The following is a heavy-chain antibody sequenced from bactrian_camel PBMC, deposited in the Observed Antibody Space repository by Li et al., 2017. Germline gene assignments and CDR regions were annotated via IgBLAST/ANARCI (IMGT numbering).Heavy chain of an antibody. CDR1: GFTFDDSD. V-gene: IGHV3S63*01. D-gene: IGHD3*01. J-gene: IGHJ4*01. CDR3: TKEWVSGAITPY. CDR2: TISSDGST. Sequence: HVQLVESGETSVQAGGSLKLSCTVSGFTFDDSDMAWYRQAPGNECELVSTISSDGSTYYADSVKGRFTISQDNAKNTVYLQLNSLKTEDTAMYYCTKEWVSGAITPYWGQGTQVTVS.